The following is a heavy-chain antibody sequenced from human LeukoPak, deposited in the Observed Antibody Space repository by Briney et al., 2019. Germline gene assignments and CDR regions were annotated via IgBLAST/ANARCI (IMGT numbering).Heavy chain of an antibody. J-gene: IGHJ3*02. CDR2: INHSGST. D-gene: IGHD5-18*01. CDR1: GGSFSGYY. CDR3: ARGWGYSYGSGSAFDI. V-gene: IGHV4-34*01. Sequence: PSETLSLTCAVYGGSFSGYYWSWIRQPPGKGLEWIGEINHSGSTNYNPSLKSRVTISVDTSKNQFSLKLSSVTAADTAVYYCARGWGYSYGSGSAFDIWGQGTMVTVSS.